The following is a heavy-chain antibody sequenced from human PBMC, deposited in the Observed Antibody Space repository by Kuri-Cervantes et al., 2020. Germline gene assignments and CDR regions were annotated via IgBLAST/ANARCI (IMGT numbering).Heavy chain of an antibody. J-gene: IGHJ4*02. CDR1: GFTFSSYA. CDR3: ARICSGGSCGYFDY. V-gene: IGHV3-30-3*01. D-gene: IGHD2-15*01. Sequence: GGSLRLSCAASGFTFSSYAMHWVRQAPGKGLEWVAVISYDGSNKYYADSVKGRFTISRDNSKNTLYLQMNSLRAEDTAVYYCARICSGGSCGYFDYWGQGTLVTVSS. CDR2: ISYDGSNK.